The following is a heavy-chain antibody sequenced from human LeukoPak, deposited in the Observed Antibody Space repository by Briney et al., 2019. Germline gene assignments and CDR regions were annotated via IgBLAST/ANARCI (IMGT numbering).Heavy chain of an antibody. D-gene: IGHD2-2*01. CDR2: NSAYNGNT. Sequence: GASVKVSCKASGYTFTSYGLSWVRQAPGQGLEWMGWNSAYNGNTNYAQKLQGSVTKTTDTSTSTADIELRSLISDDTAVYYCAREDCSSTRCQFEYWGQGTLVNVSS. CDR3: AREDCSSTRCQFEY. J-gene: IGHJ4*02. V-gene: IGHV1-18*01. CDR1: GYTFTSYG.